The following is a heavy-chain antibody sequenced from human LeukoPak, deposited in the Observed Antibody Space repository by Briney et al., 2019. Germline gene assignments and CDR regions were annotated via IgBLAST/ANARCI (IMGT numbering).Heavy chain of an antibody. J-gene: IGHJ5*02. CDR1: GFTFSSYS. V-gene: IGHV3-21*01. Sequence: GGSLRLSCAASGFTFSSYSMNWVRQAPGKGLEWVSSISSSSSYIYYADSVKGRFTISRDNAKNSLYLQMNSLRAEDTAVYYCARDPTPYYDSSGYYKLDNWFDPWGQGTLVTVSS. CDR3: ARDPTPYYDSSGYYKLDNWFDP. D-gene: IGHD3-22*01. CDR2: ISSSSSYI.